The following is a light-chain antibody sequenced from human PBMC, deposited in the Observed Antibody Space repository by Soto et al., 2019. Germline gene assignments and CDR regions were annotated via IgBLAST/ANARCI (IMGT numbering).Light chain of an antibody. J-gene: IGKJ5*01. CDR3: QQYGSSPIT. V-gene: IGKV3-20*01. CDR1: QSVSSY. Sequence: EIVLTQSPATLSLSPGEGVTLSCRASQSVSSYLAWFQQTPGQAPRLLISGASTRATGIPDRFSGSGSETDFTLTISRLEPEDFALYYCQQYGSSPITFGQGTRLEIK. CDR2: GAS.